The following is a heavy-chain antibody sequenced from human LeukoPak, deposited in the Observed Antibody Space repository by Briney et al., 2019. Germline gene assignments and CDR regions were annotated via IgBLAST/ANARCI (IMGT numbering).Heavy chain of an antibody. CDR3: ARGRPHGNDY. CDR2: IASDGSST. Sequence: GGSLRLSCAASGFTFSSYWMNWVRQAPGKGLVWVSRIASDGSSTTYADSVKGRFSISRDNAKNTLYLQMNSLRVEDTAVYYCARGRPHGNDYWGQGTLVTVSP. D-gene: IGHD4-23*01. V-gene: IGHV3-74*01. CDR1: GFTFSSYW. J-gene: IGHJ4*02.